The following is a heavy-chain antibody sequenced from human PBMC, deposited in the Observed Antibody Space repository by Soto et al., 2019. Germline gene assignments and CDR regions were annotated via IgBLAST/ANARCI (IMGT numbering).Heavy chain of an antibody. CDR3: SKEGIVATIILAFDI. CDR1: GFTFSSYA. D-gene: IGHD5-12*01. Sequence: GGSLRLSCAASGFTFSSYAMSWVRQAPGKGLEWVSAISGCGGSTYYADSVKGRFTISRDNSKNTLYLQMNSLRAEDTAVYYCSKEGIVATIILAFDIWGQGTMVTVSS. V-gene: IGHV3-23*01. CDR2: ISGCGGST. J-gene: IGHJ3*02.